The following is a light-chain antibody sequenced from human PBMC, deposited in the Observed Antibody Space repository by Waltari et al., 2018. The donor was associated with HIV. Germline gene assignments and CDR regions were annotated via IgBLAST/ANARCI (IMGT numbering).Light chain of an antibody. CDR1: PGIRND. J-gene: IGKJ1*01. V-gene: IGKV1-6*01. Sequence: AIQMTQSPSSLSASVGDRVTITCRASPGIRNDLSWYQQKPGKAPKLLIYAASSLQSGVPSRFSGSGSGTDFTLTISSLQPEDFATYYCLQDYNYPLAFGQGTKVEIK. CDR2: AAS. CDR3: LQDYNYPLA.